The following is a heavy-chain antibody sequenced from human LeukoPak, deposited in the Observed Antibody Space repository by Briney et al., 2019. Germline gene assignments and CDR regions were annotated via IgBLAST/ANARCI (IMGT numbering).Heavy chain of an antibody. CDR1: GFTFSSYG. CDR2: IWYDGSNK. Sequence: GGSLRLSCAASGFTFSSYGMHWVRQAPGKGVEWVALIWYDGSNKYYADSVKGRFTISRANSKNTLYLQMNSLRAEDTAVYYCARDRSVVFDHWGQGTLVTVSS. CDR3: ARDRSVVFDH. J-gene: IGHJ4*02. D-gene: IGHD3-3*01. V-gene: IGHV3-33*01.